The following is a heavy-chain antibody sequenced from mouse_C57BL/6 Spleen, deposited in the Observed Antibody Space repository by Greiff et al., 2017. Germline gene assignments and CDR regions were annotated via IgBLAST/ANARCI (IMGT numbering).Heavy chain of an antibody. CDR3: ARLMDYYGSSSFAY. CDR2: ISSGSSTI. V-gene: IGHV5-17*01. Sequence: EVQRVESGGGLVKPGGSLKLSCAASGFTFSDYGMHWVRQAPEKGLEWVAYISSGSSTIYYADTVKGRFTISRDNAKNTLFLQMTSLRSEDTAMYYCARLMDYYGSSSFAYWGQGTLVTVSA. J-gene: IGHJ3*01. D-gene: IGHD1-1*01. CDR1: GFTFSDYG.